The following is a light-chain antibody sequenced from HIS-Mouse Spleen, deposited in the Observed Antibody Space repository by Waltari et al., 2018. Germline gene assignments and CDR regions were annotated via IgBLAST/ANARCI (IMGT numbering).Light chain of an antibody. J-gene: IGLJ2*01. CDR3: MIWPSNAYVV. V-gene: IGLV5-37*01. CDR2: YYSDSDK. Sequence: QPVLTQPPSSSASPGESARLTCPLPSDINVGSYNISCYQQKPGSPPRYLLYYYSDSDKGQGSGVPSRFSGSKDASANTGILLISGLQSEDEADYYCMIWPSNAYVVFGGGTKLTVL. CDR1: SDINVGSYN.